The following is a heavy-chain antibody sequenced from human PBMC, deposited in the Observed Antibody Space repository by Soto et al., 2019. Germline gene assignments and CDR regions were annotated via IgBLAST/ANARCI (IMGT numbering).Heavy chain of an antibody. CDR1: GFTFTSYA. V-gene: IGHV3-23*01. CDR3: AKYSSGWYNAAFDI. Sequence: GGSLRLSCAASGFTFTSYAMSWVRQAPGKGLEWVSAISGSGGSTYYADSVKGRFTISRDNSKNTLYLQMNSLRAEDTSVYYCAKYSSGWYNAAFDIWGQGTMVTVSS. J-gene: IGHJ3*02. CDR2: ISGSGGST. D-gene: IGHD6-19*01.